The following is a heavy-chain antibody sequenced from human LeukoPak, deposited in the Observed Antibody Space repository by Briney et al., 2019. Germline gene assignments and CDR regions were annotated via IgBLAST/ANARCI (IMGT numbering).Heavy chain of an antibody. CDR2: IYSGGRT. CDR3: ARGRRPYCSGGSCYFDY. CDR1: GFTFSTFA. J-gene: IGHJ4*02. D-gene: IGHD2-15*01. V-gene: IGHV3-53*01. Sequence: GSLRLSCAASGFTFSTFAMHWVRLSPGKGLEWVSVIYSGGRTYYADSVKGRFTISRDNSKNTVYPQMNSLRAEDTAVYYCARGRRPYCSGGSCYFDYWGQGTLVTVSS.